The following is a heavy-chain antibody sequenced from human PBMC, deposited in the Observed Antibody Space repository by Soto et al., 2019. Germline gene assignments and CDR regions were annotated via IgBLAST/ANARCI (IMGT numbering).Heavy chain of an antibody. V-gene: IGHV3-23*01. CDR2: ISGSGGST. J-gene: IGHJ5*02. CDR3: AKNEELLWFGEFISLRFDP. CDR1: GFTFSSYA. D-gene: IGHD3-10*01. Sequence: PGGSLRLSCAASGFTFSSYAMSWVRQAPGKGLEWVSAISGSGGSTYYADSVKGRFTISRDNSKNTLYLQMNSLRAEDTAVYYCAKNEELLWFGEFISLRFDPWGQGTLVTVSS.